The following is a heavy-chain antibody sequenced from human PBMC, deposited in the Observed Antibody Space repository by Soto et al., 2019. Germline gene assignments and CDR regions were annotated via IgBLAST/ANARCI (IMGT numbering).Heavy chain of an antibody. D-gene: IGHD3-3*02. CDR1: GYSFTSLD. CDR2: MEPSTGRT. Sequence: GASVKVSCKASGYSFTSLDINWVRQTAGQGLEWMGWMEPSTGRTGYAQKFQGRVTMTRDTSINTAYMELRSLRSDDTAVYYCAINHPTIFGVVINDDAFDIWGQGTMVTVSS. J-gene: IGHJ3*02. CDR3: AINHPTIFGVVINDDAFDI. V-gene: IGHV1-8*01.